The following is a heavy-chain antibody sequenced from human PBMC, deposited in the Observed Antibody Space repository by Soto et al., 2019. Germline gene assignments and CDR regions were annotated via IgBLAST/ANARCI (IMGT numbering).Heavy chain of an antibody. CDR2: TYYRSKWYS. Sequence: SQTLSLTCAISGDSVSSNSAAWNWIRQSPSGGLEWLGRTYYRSKWYSDYAVSVKSRITINPDTSKNQFSLQLNSVTPEDTAVYYCARGTFDIAAAGTSDYFAYWGQGALVTVSS. CDR1: GDSVSSNSAA. V-gene: IGHV6-1*01. J-gene: IGHJ4*02. D-gene: IGHD6-13*01. CDR3: ARGTFDIAAAGTSDYFAY.